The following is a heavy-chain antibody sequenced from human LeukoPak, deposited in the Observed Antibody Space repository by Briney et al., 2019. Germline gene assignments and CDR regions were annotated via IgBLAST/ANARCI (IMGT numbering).Heavy chain of an antibody. D-gene: IGHD6-13*01. CDR1: DGSIINTDYY. CDR3: GGAAAGPSPDY. Sequence: PSKTLSLTCTVSDGSIINTDYYWGWIRQPPGRGLEWMGSINYAGDTHYNSSLRSRVSVSIDTSKSQFSLKLYSVTAADTAVYYCGGAAAGPSPDYWGQGTLVTVSS. V-gene: IGHV4-39*07. CDR2: INYAGDT. J-gene: IGHJ4*02.